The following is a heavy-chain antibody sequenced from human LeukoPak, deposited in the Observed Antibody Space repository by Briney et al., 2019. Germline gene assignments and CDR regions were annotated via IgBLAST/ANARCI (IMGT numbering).Heavy chain of an antibody. J-gene: IGHJ6*04. CDR2: VCGSGCST. D-gene: IGHD2-2*01. CDR1: GFTFSSYA. V-gene: IGHV3-23*01. Sequence: GGSLRLSCAASGFTFSSYAMSWVRQAPGKGLDWVSPVCGSGCSTYYADSVKGRFTISRDNSKNTLYLQMSSLRAEDTAVYYCANPIVVVPAAMGSVDVWGKGTTVTVSS. CDR3: ANPIVVVPAAMGSVDV.